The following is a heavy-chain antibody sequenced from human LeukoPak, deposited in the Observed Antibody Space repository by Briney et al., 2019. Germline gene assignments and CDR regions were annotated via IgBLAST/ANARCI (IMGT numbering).Heavy chain of an antibody. J-gene: IGHJ4*02. V-gene: IGHV1-46*01. CDR1: GYTFTSYY. Sequence: ASVKVSGKASGYTFTSYYMHWVRQAPGQGLEWMGIINPSGGSTSYAQKFQGRVTMTRDTSTSTVYMELSSLRSEDTAVYYCARVDVVVPAAMRDPENYFDYWGQGTLVTVSS. CDR3: ARVDVVVPAAMRDPENYFDY. D-gene: IGHD2-2*01. CDR2: INPSGGST.